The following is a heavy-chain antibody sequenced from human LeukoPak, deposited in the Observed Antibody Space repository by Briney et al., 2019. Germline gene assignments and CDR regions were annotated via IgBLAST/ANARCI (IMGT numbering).Heavy chain of an antibody. CDR1: GFTFSSYG. CDR2: IWYDGSNK. J-gene: IGHJ4*02. V-gene: IGHV3-33*01. Sequence: PGRSLRLSCAASGFTFSSYGMHWVRQASGKGLEWVAVIWYDGSNKYYADSVKGRFTISRDNSKNTLYLQMNSLRAEDTAVYYCAREGDSSGYFYNFGYWGQGTLVTVSS. CDR3: AREGDSSGYFYNFGY. D-gene: IGHD3-22*01.